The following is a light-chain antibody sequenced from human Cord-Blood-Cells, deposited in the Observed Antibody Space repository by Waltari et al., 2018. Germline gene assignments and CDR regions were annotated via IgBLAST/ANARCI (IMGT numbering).Light chain of an antibody. V-gene: IGLV3-1*01. CDR1: KWGDTN. J-gene: IGLJ2*01. Sequence: SYELTQPPSVSVSPGQTASITCPGDKWGDTNACWYQQQPGQSPVLVIDQDSKRPSAIPERFSGSNSGNTATLTISGTQAMDEADYYCQAWDSSTAVVFGGGTKLTVL. CDR2: QDS. CDR3: QAWDSSTAVV.